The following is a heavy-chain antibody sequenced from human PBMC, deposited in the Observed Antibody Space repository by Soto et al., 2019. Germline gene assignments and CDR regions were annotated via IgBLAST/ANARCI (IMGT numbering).Heavy chain of an antibody. CDR2: ISYDGSNK. CDR3: AKGAFVGSNSGDYYYYSGMDV. J-gene: IGHJ6*02. D-gene: IGHD2-2*01. Sequence: GGSLRLSCAASGFTFSSYGMHWVRQAPGKGLEWVAVISYDGSNKYYADSVKGRFTISRDNSKNTLSLQMNSLRAEDTAVYYCAKGAFVGSNSGDYYYYSGMDVWGQGTTVTVSS. CDR1: GFTFSSYG. V-gene: IGHV3-30*18.